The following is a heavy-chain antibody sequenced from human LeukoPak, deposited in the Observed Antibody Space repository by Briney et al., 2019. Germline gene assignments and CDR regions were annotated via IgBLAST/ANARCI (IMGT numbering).Heavy chain of an antibody. CDR2: IIPIFGTA. J-gene: IGHJ4*02. Sequence: ALVKVSCKASGGTFSSYAISWVRQAPGQGLEWMGGIIPIFGTANYAQKFQGRVTITADESTSTAYMELSSLTSGDTAVYYCARGGPMMKTNWGQGTLVTVSS. CDR3: ARGGPMMKTN. CDR1: GGTFSSYA. D-gene: IGHD3-22*01. V-gene: IGHV1-69*13.